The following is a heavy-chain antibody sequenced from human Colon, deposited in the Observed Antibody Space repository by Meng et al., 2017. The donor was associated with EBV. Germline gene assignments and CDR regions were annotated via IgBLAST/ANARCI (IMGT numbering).Heavy chain of an antibody. CDR2: INAGNGNT. D-gene: IGHD2-2*01. J-gene: IGHJ4*02. CDR1: GYSFTTYA. V-gene: IGHV1-3*01. CDR3: ARTGCSSSSCYDY. Sequence: QRQLVKAGVGGKKPGASVKGARKASGYSFTTYAMHWVRQAPGQRLEWMGWINAGNGNTKYSEKFQSRVTITRDTAASTAYMELSSLRSEDTAVYYCARTGCSSSSCYDYWGQGTLVTVSS.